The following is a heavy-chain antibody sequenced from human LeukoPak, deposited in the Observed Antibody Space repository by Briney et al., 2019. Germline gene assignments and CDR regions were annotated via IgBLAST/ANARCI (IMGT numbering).Heavy chain of an antibody. Sequence: GASVKVSCKASGGTFSSYAIGWVRQAPGQGLEWMGGIIPIFGTANYAQKFQGRVTITADKSTSTAYMELSSLRSEDTAVYYCARQVGGYYYYGMDVWGQGTTVTVSS. J-gene: IGHJ6*02. D-gene: IGHD2-15*01. CDR3: ARQVGGYYYYGMDV. V-gene: IGHV1-69*06. CDR2: IIPIFGTA. CDR1: GGTFSSYA.